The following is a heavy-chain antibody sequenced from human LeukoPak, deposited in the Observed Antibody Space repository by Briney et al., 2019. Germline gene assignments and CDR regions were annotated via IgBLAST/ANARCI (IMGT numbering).Heavy chain of an antibody. CDR1: GYTFTGYY. D-gene: IGHD4-17*01. CDR3: ARSPSGDYGDYLYYFDY. J-gene: IGHJ4*02. Sequence: ASVKVSCKASGYTFTGYYMHWVRQAPGQGLEWMGWINPNSGGTNYAQKFQGRVTMSRDTSISTAYMELSRLRSDDTAAYYCARSPSGDYGDYLYYFDYWGQGTLVTVSS. V-gene: IGHV1-2*02. CDR2: INPNSGGT.